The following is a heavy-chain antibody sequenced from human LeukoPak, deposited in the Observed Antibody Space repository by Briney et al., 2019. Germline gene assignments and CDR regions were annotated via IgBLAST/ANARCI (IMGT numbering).Heavy chain of an antibody. CDR1: DDSFSSHY. D-gene: IGHD4-17*01. V-gene: IGHV4-59*11. J-gene: IGHJ3*02. CDR3: ARDLVTVTKGFDI. Sequence: SETLSLTCAVSDDSFSSHYWTWIRQPPGKGLKWIGYISYIGTTNYNPSLKRRVTLSIDTSKNQFSLKLSSVTSADTAVYYCARDLVTVTKGFDIWGQGTMVSVSS. CDR2: ISYIGTT.